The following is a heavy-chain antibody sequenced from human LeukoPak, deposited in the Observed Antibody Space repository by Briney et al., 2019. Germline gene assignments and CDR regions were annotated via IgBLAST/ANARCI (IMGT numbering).Heavy chain of an antibody. V-gene: IGHV4-34*01. Sequence: TSETLSLTCAVYGGSFSGYYWSWIRQPPGKGLECIGEINHSGSTNYNPSLKSRVTISVDTSKNQFSLKLSSVTAADTAVYYCARIRTYYYDSSGLGSRDYWGQGTLVTVSS. CDR2: INHSGST. J-gene: IGHJ4*02. CDR1: GGSFSGYY. D-gene: IGHD3-22*01. CDR3: ARIRTYYYDSSGLGSRDY.